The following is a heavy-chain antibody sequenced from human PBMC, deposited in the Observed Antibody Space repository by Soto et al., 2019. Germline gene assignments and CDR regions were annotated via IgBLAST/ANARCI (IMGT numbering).Heavy chain of an antibody. CDR3: ARKPPNYAVDY. Sequence: SETLSLTCAVSGYSISSSNWWGWIRQPPGKGLEWIGYIYYSGSTYYNPALKSRVTMSVDTSKNQFSLKLSSVTAVDTAVYYCARKPPNYAVDYWGQGTLVTVSS. CDR1: GYSISSSNW. D-gene: IGHD1-7*01. V-gene: IGHV4-28*01. J-gene: IGHJ4*02. CDR2: IYYSGST.